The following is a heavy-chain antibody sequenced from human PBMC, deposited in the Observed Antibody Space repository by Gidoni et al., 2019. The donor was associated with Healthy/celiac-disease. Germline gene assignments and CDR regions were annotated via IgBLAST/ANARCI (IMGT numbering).Heavy chain of an antibody. J-gene: IGHJ6*03. CDR3: ARDGFIAARLYYYYYYMDV. Sequence: GLEWMGWINTNTGNPTYAQGFTGRFVFSLDTSVSTAYLQISSLKAEDTAVYYCARDGFIAARLYYYYYYMDVWGKGTTVTVSS. CDR2: INTNTGNP. D-gene: IGHD6-6*01. V-gene: IGHV7-4-1*02.